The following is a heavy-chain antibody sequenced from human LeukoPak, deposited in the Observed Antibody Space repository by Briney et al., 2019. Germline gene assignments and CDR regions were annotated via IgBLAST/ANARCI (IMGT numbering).Heavy chain of an antibody. CDR3: ARSRPWGTGTAFDI. V-gene: IGHV4-4*02. CDR1: DVSIFRSNW. CDR2: ISPSGST. D-gene: IGHD3-16*01. Sequence: SETLSLTCAVSDVSIFRSNWWSWVRQPPGKGLVWIGQISPSGSTNYSPSLKSRVTISVDKSKTQFSLILTSVTAADTAVYYCARSRPWGTGTAFDIWGQGTMVTVSS. J-gene: IGHJ3*02.